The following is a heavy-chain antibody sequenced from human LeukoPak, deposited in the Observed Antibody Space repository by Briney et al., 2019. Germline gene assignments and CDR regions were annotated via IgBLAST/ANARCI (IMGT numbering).Heavy chain of an antibody. J-gene: IGHJ3*01. CDR1: GFSLNSFD. V-gene: IGHV3-48*01. CDR3: VRDRRRVVGAFDL. CDR2: ISRDGSTI. D-gene: IGHD1-26*01. Sequence: PPGGTLRLSCGAPGFSLNSFDMNWVRQAPGKGLEWVSYISRDGSTIYYSDSVRGRFTISRDNAMDSLNLQMNSLRGEDSAVYYCVRDRRRVVGAFDLWGQGTMVTVSS.